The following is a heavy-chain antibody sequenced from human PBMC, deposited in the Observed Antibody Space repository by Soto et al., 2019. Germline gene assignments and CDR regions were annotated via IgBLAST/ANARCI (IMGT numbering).Heavy chain of an antibody. D-gene: IGHD1-26*01. CDR2: INQDGSEK. V-gene: IGHV3-7*04. J-gene: IGHJ4*02. CDR3: SGGVGDAF. Sequence: EVHLVESGGGLVQTGGSLRLSCTIYESTVRRDWRNWVRQAPGKGLEWVAHINQDGSEKYYVDSVKGRFTISRDNANNLLSLQMNSLGAGDTAMYYCSGGVGDAFWGQGTLVTVSS. CDR1: ESTVRRDW.